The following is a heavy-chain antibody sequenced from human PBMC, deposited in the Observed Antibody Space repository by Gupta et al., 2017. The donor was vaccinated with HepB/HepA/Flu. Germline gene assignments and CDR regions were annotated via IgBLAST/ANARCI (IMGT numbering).Heavy chain of an antibody. D-gene: IGHD7-27*01. CDR2: MNTDRSEK. CDR3: AGEGRNTNY. CDR1: GFTFSRYW. J-gene: IGHJ4*02. Sequence: EVPLVESGGGLVPPGGSLRLSCAASGFTFSRYWMPWVRTAPGKGLVWVSRMNTDRSEKREADTGTGRFTSSRDNAKNTQDLQKNSRSAEDTAVYYCAGEGRNTNYWGQGTLVTVSS. V-gene: IGHV3-74*01.